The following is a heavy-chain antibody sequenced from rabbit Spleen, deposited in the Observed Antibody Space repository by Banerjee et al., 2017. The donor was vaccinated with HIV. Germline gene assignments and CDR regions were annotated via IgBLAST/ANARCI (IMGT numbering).Heavy chain of an antibody. J-gene: IGHJ4*01. CDR2: IDPVFGIT. Sequence: QDQLGESGGCLVQPEGSLTLTCTASGFDFSTTYDMCWVRQAPGKGLEWIGYIDPVFGITYYANWVNGRFSISRENAQNTVFLQMTSLTAADTATYFCARDAGTYDYIDGYFNLWGQGTLVTVS. CDR3: ARDAGTYDYIDGYFNL. D-gene: IGHD4-2*01. CDR1: GFDFSTTYD. V-gene: IGHV1S47*01.